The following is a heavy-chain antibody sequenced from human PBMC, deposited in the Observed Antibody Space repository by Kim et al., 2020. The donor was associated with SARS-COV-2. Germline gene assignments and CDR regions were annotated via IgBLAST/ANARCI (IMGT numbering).Heavy chain of an antibody. CDR3: ARVLSMGRGLHFDY. V-gene: IGHV4-31*03. CDR2: ISDSGST. CDR1: GDSIRSGGYY. D-gene: IGHD3-10*01. Sequence: SETLSLTCTVSGDSIRSGGYYWSWIRQLPGKGLEWIGYISDSGSTNHNSSLKSRVTISVDTSKKQFSLGLSSVTAADTAVYYCARVLSMGRGLHFDYWGQGTLVTVS. J-gene: IGHJ4*02.